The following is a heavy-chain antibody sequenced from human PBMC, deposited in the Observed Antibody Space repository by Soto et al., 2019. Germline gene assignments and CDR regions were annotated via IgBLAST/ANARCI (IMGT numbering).Heavy chain of an antibody. D-gene: IGHD6-25*01. CDR3: ARFRYSSGPFGMDV. V-gene: IGHV3-21*01. CDR2: ISSSSSYI. CDR1: GFTFSSYS. J-gene: IGHJ6*02. Sequence: PGGSLRLSCAASGFTFSSYSMNWVRQAPGKGLEWVSSISSSSSYIYYADSVKGRFTISRDNAKNSLYLQMNSLRAEDTAVYYCARFRYSSGPFGMDVWGQGTTVTVSS.